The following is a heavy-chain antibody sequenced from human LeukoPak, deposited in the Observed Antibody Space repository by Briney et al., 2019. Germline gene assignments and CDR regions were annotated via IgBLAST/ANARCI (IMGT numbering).Heavy chain of an antibody. CDR1: GGSISSYY. CDR3: ARSGYFDWTTLVV. J-gene: IGHJ6*02. V-gene: IGHV4-59*12. D-gene: IGHD3-9*01. CDR2: IYYSGST. Sequence: SETLSLTCTVSGGSISSYYWSWIRQPPGKGLEWIGYIYYSGSTYYNPSLKSRVTISVDTSKNQFSLKLSSVTAADTAVYYCARSGYFDWTTLVVWGQGTTVTVSS.